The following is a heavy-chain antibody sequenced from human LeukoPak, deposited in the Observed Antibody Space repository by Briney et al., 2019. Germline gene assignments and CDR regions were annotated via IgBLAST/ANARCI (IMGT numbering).Heavy chain of an antibody. V-gene: IGHV3-53*04. CDR1: GFTVSSNY. D-gene: IGHD4-17*01. Sequence: GGSLRLSCAAAGFTVSSNYMSWVRQAPGKGLEWVSVIYSGGSTYYADSVKGRFTISRHNSKNTLYLQMNSLRAEDTAVYYCARGLGDYGDYGGYYYYGMDVWGQGTTVTVSS. J-gene: IGHJ6*02. CDR2: IYSGGST. CDR3: ARGLGDYGDYGGYYYYGMDV.